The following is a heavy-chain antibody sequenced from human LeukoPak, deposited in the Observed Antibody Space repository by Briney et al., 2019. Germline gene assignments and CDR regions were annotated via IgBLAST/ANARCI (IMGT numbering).Heavy chain of an antibody. Sequence: PSETLSLTCTVSGGSISGYSWAWIRQPAGKELEWIGRVYTSGTTYYNPSLESRVTISLDTFNNQFSLRVTSVTAADTAIYYCARGTEKTRISGYYSFDHWGRGLLVTVSS. CDR2: VYTSGTT. V-gene: IGHV4-4*07. CDR1: GGSISGYS. D-gene: IGHD5-12*01. CDR3: ARGTEKTRISGYYSFDH. J-gene: IGHJ4*02.